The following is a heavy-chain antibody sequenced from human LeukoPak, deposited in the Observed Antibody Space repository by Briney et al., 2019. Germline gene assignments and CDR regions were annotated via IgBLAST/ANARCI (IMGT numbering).Heavy chain of an antibody. D-gene: IGHD6-13*01. Sequence: SETLSLTCTVSGGSISSYYWSWVRQPAGKGLEWIGRIYTSGSTNYNPSLKSRVTMSVDTSKNQFSLKLSSVTAADTAVYYCAREVSSSWYKYYFDYWGQGTLVTVSS. V-gene: IGHV4-4*07. J-gene: IGHJ4*02. CDR1: GGSISSYY. CDR3: AREVSSSWYKYYFDY. CDR2: IYTSGST.